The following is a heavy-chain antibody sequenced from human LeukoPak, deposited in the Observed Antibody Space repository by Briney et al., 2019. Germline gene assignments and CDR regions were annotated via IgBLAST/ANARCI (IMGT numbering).Heavy chain of an antibody. Sequence: GGSLRLSCAASGFTFSSYGMHWVRQAPGKGLEWVAFIRYDGSNKYYADSVKGRFTIYRDNSKTTLYLQMNSLRAEDTAVYYCAKESVDTAMFLDYWGQGTLVTVSS. CDR3: AKESVDTAMFLDY. J-gene: IGHJ4*02. V-gene: IGHV3-30*02. CDR1: GFTFSSYG. CDR2: IRYDGSNK. D-gene: IGHD5-18*01.